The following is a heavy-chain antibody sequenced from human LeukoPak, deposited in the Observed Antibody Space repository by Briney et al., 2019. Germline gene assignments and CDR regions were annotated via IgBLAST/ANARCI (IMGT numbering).Heavy chain of an antibody. CDR3: AREGRAAADTNWFGP. J-gene: IGHJ5*02. V-gene: IGHV1-2*02. CDR2: INPNSGGT. Sequence: ASVKVSCKASGYTFTDYYIHWARQAPGQGLEWMGWINPNSGGTTYAQKFQGRVTMTRDSSISTAYMELRRLRSDDTAVYYCAREGRAAADTNWFGPWGQGTLVTVS. D-gene: IGHD6-13*01. CDR1: GYTFTDYY.